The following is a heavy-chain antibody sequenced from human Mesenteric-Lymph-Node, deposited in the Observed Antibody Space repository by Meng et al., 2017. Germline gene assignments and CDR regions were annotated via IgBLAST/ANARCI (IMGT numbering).Heavy chain of an antibody. J-gene: IGHJ4*02. Sequence: GGSLRLSCVASGFTFSSYWMSWVRQAPGKGLEWVANIKQDGSEKYYVDSVKGRFTISRDNAKNSLYLQMNSLRAEDTAVYYCARKNGYSSTWYPGAYYFDYWGQGTLVTVSS. CDR1: GFTFSSYW. D-gene: IGHD6-13*01. CDR2: IKQDGSEK. CDR3: ARKNGYSSTWYPGAYYFDY. V-gene: IGHV3-7*01.